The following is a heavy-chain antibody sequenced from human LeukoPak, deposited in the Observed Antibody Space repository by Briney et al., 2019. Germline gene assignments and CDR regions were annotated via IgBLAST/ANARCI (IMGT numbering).Heavy chain of an antibody. V-gene: IGHV3-23*01. CDR2: TSGDGGSI. J-gene: IGHJ4*02. CDR3: AKDAVKKV. Sequence: GRSLRLSCAASGFTFSSYSMSWVHQAPGKGLEWASFTSGDGGSIYSADAAKGRFTIYTDNSKNTLYSQMNRLRAEDTAVYYCAKDAVKKVWGQGTLVTVSS. CDR1: GFTFSSYS.